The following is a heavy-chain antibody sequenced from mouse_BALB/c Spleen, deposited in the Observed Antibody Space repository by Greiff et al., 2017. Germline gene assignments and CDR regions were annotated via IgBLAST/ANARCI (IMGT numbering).Heavy chain of an antibody. J-gene: IGHJ3*01. CDR3: ARGDYGYVRFAY. CDR1: GYSFTSYW. V-gene: IGHV1S126*01. D-gene: IGHD1-2*01. Sequence: QVQLKESGPQLVRPGASVKISCKASGYSFTSYWMHWVKQRPGQGLEWIGMIDPSDSETRLNQKFKDKATLTVDKSSSTAYMQLSSPTSEDSAVYYCARGDYGYVRFAYWGQGTLVTVSA. CDR2: IDPSDSET.